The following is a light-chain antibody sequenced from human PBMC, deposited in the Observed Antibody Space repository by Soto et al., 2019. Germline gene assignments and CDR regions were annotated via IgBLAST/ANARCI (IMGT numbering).Light chain of an antibody. V-gene: IGKV3-20*01. CDR3: QQYATSPHT. J-gene: IGKJ2*01. CDR2: GAS. Sequence: EIVLTQSPGTLSLSPGESATLSCRASQSVSSSQVAWYQQKPGQAPRLLIYGASSRATGIPDRFSGVGSETDFTLTISRLEPEDFAVYICQQYATSPHTFGQGTKLEIK. CDR1: QSVSSSQ.